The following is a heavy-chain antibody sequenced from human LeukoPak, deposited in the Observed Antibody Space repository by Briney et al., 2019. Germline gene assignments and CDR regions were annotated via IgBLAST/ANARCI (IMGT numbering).Heavy chain of an antibody. CDR3: AKDSSGIVVARAAYYMDV. CDR1: GFTFSTYG. CDR2: ISDSGGST. D-gene: IGHD3-22*01. V-gene: IGHV3-23*01. J-gene: IGHJ6*03. Sequence: GGSLRLSCAASGFTFSTYGMSRVRQAPGKGLEWVSSISDSGGSTYYADSVKGRFTISRDNSKNMLYLQMNSLRAEDSATYFCAKDSSGIVVARAAYYMDVWGKGTTVTISS.